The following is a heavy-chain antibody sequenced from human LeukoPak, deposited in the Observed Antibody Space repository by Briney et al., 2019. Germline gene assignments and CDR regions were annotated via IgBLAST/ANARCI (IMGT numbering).Heavy chain of an antibody. J-gene: IGHJ4*02. Sequence: SETLSLTCAVYGGSFSGYYWSWIRQPPGKGLEWIGEINHSGSTNYNPSLKSRVTISVDPSKNQFSLRLSSVTAADTAVYYCARGALYGSGSYYPEYYFDYWGQGTLVTVSS. CDR1: GGSFSGYY. CDR2: INHSGST. CDR3: ARGALYGSGSYYPEYYFDY. D-gene: IGHD3-10*01. V-gene: IGHV4-34*01.